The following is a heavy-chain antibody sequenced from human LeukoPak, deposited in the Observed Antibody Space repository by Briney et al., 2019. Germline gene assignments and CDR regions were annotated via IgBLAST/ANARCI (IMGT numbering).Heavy chain of an antibody. D-gene: IGHD3-10*01. J-gene: IGHJ4*02. CDR2: ISSSGSSI. CDR1: GFTFSSYE. CDR3: PRRSRITQY. Sequence: GGSLRLSCAASGFTFSSYEMNWVRQAPGKGLEWVSYISSSGSSIYYADSVKGRFTISRDNAKNSLYLQMNSLRAEDTAVYYCPRRSRITQYWGQGTLFTVSS. V-gene: IGHV3-48*03.